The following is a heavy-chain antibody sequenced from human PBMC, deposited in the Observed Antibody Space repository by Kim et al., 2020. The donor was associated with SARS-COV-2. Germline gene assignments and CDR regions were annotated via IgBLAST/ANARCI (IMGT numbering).Heavy chain of an antibody. CDR3: ASRDLGYCSGGSCLDAFEI. V-gene: IGHV4-31*03. D-gene: IGHD2-15*01. CDR1: GGSISSGGYY. J-gene: IGHJ3*02. Sequence: SETLSLTCTVSGGSISSGGYYWSWIRQHPGKGLEWIGYIYYSGSTDYNPSLKSRVTTSVDTSKNQLSMKLSSVTAADTAVYYCASRDLGYCSGGSCLDAFEIWGQGTVVTGSS. CDR2: IYYSGST.